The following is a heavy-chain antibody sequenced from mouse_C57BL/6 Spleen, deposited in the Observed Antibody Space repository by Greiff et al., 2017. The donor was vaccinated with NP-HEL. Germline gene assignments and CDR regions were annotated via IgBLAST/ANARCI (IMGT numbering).Heavy chain of an antibody. D-gene: IGHD3-3*01. Sequence: EVQLVESGPGLVKPSQSLSLTCSVTGYSITSGYYWNWIRQFPGNKLEWMGYISYDGSNNYNPSLKNRISITRDTSKNQFFLKLNSVTTEDTATDYCARGTPPGYFDVWGTGTTVTVSS. V-gene: IGHV3-6*01. CDR2: ISYDGSN. J-gene: IGHJ1*03. CDR3: ARGTPPGYFDV. CDR1: GYSITSGYY.